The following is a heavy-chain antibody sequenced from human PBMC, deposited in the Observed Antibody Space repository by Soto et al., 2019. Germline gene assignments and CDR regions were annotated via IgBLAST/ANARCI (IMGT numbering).Heavy chain of an antibody. V-gene: IGHV4-59*06. J-gene: IGHJ2*01. Sequence: ASETLSLTCPVSGVSMSNYYWSWIRQPPGKGLEWIGYIYYSGSTYYNPSLKSRVTISVDTSKNQFSLKLSSVTAADTAVYYCARRIVVVVAATQSWYFDLWGRGTLVTVSS. D-gene: IGHD2-15*01. CDR2: IYYSGST. CDR3: ARRIVVVVAATQSWYFDL. CDR1: GVSMSNYY.